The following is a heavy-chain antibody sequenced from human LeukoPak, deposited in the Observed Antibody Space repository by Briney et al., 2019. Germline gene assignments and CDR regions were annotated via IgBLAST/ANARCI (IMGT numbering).Heavy chain of an antibody. Sequence: ASVKVSCKVSGYTLTELSMHWVRQAPGKGLEWMGGFDPEDGETIYAQKFQGRVTMTRDTSTSTVYMELSSLRSEDTAVYYCASSIYCSSTSCYNWYFDLWGRGTLVTVSS. CDR3: ASSIYCSSTSCYNWYFDL. CDR2: FDPEDGET. D-gene: IGHD2-2*02. CDR1: GYTLTELS. J-gene: IGHJ2*01. V-gene: IGHV1-24*01.